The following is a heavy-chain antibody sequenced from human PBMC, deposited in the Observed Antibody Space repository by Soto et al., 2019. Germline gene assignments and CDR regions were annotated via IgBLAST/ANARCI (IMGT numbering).Heavy chain of an antibody. J-gene: IGHJ6*02. V-gene: IGHV3-21*01. CDR2: ISSSSFSI. D-gene: IGHD6-6*01. CDR1: GFTFSSYS. CDR3: AGNESSNIYGMDV. Sequence: PGGSLRLSCAASGFTFSSYSMNWVRQAPGKGLEWVSSISSSSFSINYADSVKGRFSISRDNAQNSLHLQMSNLRAEDTAVYYCAGNESSNIYGMDVWGQGTTVTVSS.